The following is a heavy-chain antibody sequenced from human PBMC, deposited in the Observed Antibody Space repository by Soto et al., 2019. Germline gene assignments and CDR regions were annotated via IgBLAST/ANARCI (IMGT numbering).Heavy chain of an antibody. CDR3: ARSRASDYYYGMDV. CDR1: GGTFSSYA. V-gene: IGHV1-69*06. CDR2: IIPIFGTA. J-gene: IGHJ6*02. Sequence: SVKVSCKASGGTFSSYAISWVRQAPGQGLEWMGGIIPIFGTANYAQKFQGRVTITADKSTSTAYMELSSLRSEDTAVYYCARSRASDYYYGMDVWGQGTTVTVSS.